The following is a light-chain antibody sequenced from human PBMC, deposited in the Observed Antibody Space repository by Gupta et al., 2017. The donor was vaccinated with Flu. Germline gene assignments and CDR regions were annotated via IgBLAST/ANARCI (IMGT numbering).Light chain of an antibody. CDR3: QKRSNWPPFT. J-gene: IGKJ2*01. CDR1: QSVGTY. CDR2: DAS. Sequence: EIVLTQSPATLSLSPGERATLSCRASQSVGTYLAWYQQKPGQTPRLLIYDASNRDTGSPARFSGSGCGKNFTLTISSREPEDFAVYYWQKRSNWPPFTFGQGTKVEI. V-gene: IGKV3-11*01.